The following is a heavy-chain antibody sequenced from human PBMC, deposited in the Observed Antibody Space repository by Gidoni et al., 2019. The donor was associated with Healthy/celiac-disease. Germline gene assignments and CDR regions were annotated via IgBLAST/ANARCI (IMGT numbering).Heavy chain of an antibody. V-gene: IGHV3-15*07. J-gene: IGHJ6*03. CDR3: TTAPHNITIFGVVIHYYYYMDV. Sequence: EVQLVESGGGLVKPGGSLRLSCAASGFTFSTAWTNWVRQAPGKGLEWVGRIKSKTDGGTTDYAAPVKGRFTISRDDSKNTLYPQMNSLKTEDTAVYYCTTAPHNITIFGVVIHYYYYMDVWGKGTTVTVSS. CDR1: GFTFSTAW. D-gene: IGHD3-3*01. CDR2: IKSKTDGGTT.